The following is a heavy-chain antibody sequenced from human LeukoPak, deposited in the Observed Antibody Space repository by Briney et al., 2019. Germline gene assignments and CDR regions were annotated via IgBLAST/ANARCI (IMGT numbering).Heavy chain of an antibody. CDR3: AIYSSSVFLRTADY. D-gene: IGHD6-13*01. V-gene: IGHV3-23*01. CDR1: GFTFSSYA. Sequence: PWGSLRLSCAASGFTFSSYAMSWVRQAPGEGLGWVSAISGSGGSTYYADSVKGRFTISRDNSKNTLYLQMNSLRAEDTAVYYCAIYSSSVFLRTADYWGQGTLVTVSS. CDR2: ISGSGGST. J-gene: IGHJ4*02.